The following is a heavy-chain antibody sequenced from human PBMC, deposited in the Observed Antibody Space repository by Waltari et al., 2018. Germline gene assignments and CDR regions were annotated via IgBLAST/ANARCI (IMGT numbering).Heavy chain of an antibody. CDR3: ATYIGASVGTAAFNV. J-gene: IGHJ3*01. Sequence: QLQLQESGPRLVRPSETLSLICRVSGVSITSNRHYWAWIRQSPGQGLDWIGTVSYSGTTYISPPLKSLFSVSRATTKNQVSLIVGFVTSADMPVYYCATYIGASVGTAAFNVWVKGTMVTASS. V-gene: IGHV4-39*01. D-gene: IGHD5-12*01. CDR2: VSYSGTT. CDR1: GVSITSNRHY.